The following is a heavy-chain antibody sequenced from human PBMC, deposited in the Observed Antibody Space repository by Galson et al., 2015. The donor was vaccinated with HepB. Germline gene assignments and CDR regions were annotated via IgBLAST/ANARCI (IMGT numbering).Heavy chain of an antibody. Sequence: QSGAEVKKPGESLRISCKGSGYSFTSYWISWVRQMPGKGLERMGRIDPSDSYTNYSPSFQGHVTISADKSISTAYLQWSSLKASDTAMYYCARHLNYYGSGSYYNGCLSHWGQGTLVTVSS. CDR2: IDPSDSYT. CDR3: ARHLNYYGSGSYYNGCLSH. D-gene: IGHD3-10*01. CDR1: GYSFTSYW. J-gene: IGHJ4*02. V-gene: IGHV5-10-1*01.